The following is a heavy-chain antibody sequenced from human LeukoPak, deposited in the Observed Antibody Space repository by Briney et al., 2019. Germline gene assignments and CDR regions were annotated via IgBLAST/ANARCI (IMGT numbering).Heavy chain of an antibody. D-gene: IGHD3-10*01. Sequence: GASVKVSCKASGYTFTGYYMHWVRQAPGQGLEWMGWINPNSGGTNYAQKFQGRVTMTRDTSIGTAYMELSRLRSDDTAVYYCAVYGSGSYYKGYYFDYWGQGTLVTVSS. J-gene: IGHJ4*02. CDR2: INPNSGGT. CDR3: AVYGSGSYYKGYYFDY. CDR1: GYTFTGYY. V-gene: IGHV1-2*02.